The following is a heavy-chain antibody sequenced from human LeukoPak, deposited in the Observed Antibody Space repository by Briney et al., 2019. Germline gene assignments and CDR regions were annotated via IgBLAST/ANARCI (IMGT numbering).Heavy chain of an antibody. V-gene: IGHV3-33*01. CDR3: ARPKYSSGWYFDY. D-gene: IGHD6-19*01. Sequence: GGSLRLSCAASGFTFSSYGIHWVRQAPGKGLESVAVIWYDGSNKYYADSVKGRFTISRDNSKNTLYLQMNSLRAEDTAVYYCARPKYSSGWYFDYWGQGTLVTVSS. CDR1: GFTFSSYG. CDR2: IWYDGSNK. J-gene: IGHJ4*02.